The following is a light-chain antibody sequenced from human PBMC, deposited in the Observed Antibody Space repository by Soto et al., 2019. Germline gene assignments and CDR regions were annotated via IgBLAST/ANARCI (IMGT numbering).Light chain of an antibody. J-gene: IGKJ2*01. V-gene: IGKV3-15*01. CDR2: GAS. Sequence: EIVMTQSPATLSVSAGERATLSCRASQSVGRKLAWYQQKPGQAPRLLIYGASTRATDVPARFSGSGSGSEFALTISSLQSDDSAVYYCQQYNNWPPSEYTFGQGTKLEIK. CDR1: QSVGRK. CDR3: QQYNNWPPSEYT.